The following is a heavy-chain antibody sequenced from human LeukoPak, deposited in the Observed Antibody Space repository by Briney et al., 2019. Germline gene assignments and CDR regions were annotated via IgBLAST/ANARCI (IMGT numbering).Heavy chain of an antibody. J-gene: IGHJ4*02. D-gene: IGHD1-26*01. CDR2: FDPEDGET. CDR3: ATKVIVGTYDY. CDR1: GYTFTSYG. Sequence: ASVKVSCKASGYTFTSYGISWVRQAPGQGLEWMGGFDPEDGETIYAQKFQGRVTMTEDTSTDTAYMELSSLRSEDTAVYYCATKVIVGTYDYWGQGTLVTVSS. V-gene: IGHV1-24*01.